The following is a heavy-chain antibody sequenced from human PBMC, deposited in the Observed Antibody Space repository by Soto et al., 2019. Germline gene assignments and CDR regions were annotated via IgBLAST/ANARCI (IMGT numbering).Heavy chain of an antibody. Sequence: SETLSLTCAVYSGSFSGYYWGWIRQPPGKGLEWIGEINHSGSTKYNASLKSRVTISVDRSKNQFSLKLNSVTAADTAVYYCARGQDFWSGYPFDYWGQGTLVTVSS. CDR2: INHSGST. V-gene: IGHV4-34*01. CDR1: SGSFSGYY. CDR3: ARGQDFWSGYPFDY. J-gene: IGHJ4*01. D-gene: IGHD3-3*01.